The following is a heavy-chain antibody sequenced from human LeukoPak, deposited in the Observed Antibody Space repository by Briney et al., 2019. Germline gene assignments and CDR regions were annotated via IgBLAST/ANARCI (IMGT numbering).Heavy chain of an antibody. CDR2: VTGSGGST. CDR1: GFTFSNYA. Sequence: GGSLRLSCAASGFTFSNYAMSWVRQAPGKGLEWVSAVTGSGGSTFYADSVKGRFTISRDNSKNTLYLQMDSLRVEDTALHYCAKRRGPTYGDFDYWGQGTLVTVSS. V-gene: IGHV3-23*01. CDR3: AKRRGPTYGDFDY. D-gene: IGHD4-17*01. J-gene: IGHJ4*02.